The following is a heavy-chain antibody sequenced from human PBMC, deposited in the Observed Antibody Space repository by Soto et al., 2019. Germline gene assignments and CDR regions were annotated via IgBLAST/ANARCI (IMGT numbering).Heavy chain of an antibody. CDR3: AKQFTDHYKYSGNYA. J-gene: IGHJ5*02. V-gene: IGHV3-23*01. CDR2: NSGGGDYT. Sequence: GGSLRLSCAASGFTFSGYAMSWVRQAPGRGLEWVSANSGGGDYTYYADSVKGRFTISRDNFRNTLYLQMNSLRADDTAIYYCAKQFTDHYKYSGNYAWGQGTLVTVSS. D-gene: IGHD1-26*01. CDR1: GFTFSGYA.